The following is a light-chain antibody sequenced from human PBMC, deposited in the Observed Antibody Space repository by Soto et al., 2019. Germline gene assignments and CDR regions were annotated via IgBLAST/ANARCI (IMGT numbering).Light chain of an antibody. CDR1: QTVSNW. J-gene: IGKJ1*01. V-gene: IGKV1-5*01. Sequence: DIQMTQSPSTLSASIGERATITCRASQTVSNWLAWYQQKPGKAPKLLIYDVSSFEIGVPSRFGGSGSGTEFPISITRLPHDDFVTYCYQQSFWHWTFGQGTKVDIK. CDR3: QQSFWHWT. CDR2: DVS.